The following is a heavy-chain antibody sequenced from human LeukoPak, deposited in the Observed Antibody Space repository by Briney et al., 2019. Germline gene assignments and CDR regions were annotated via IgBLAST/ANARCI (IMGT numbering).Heavy chain of an antibody. CDR2: IYYSGST. D-gene: IGHD3-22*01. CDR3: ARGGQDYDSSGYDAFDI. J-gene: IGHJ3*02. Sequence: PSETLSLTCTVSGGSISSSSYYWGWIRQPPGKGLEWIGSIYYSGSTYYNPSLKSRVTISVDTSKNQFSLKLSSVTAADTAVYYCARGGQDYDSSGYDAFDIWGQGTMVTVSS. CDR1: GGSISSSSYY. V-gene: IGHV4-39*01.